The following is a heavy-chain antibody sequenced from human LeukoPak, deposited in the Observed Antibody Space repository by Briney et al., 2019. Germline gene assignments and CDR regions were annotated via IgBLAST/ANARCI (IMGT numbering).Heavy chain of an antibody. V-gene: IGHV3-30*02. J-gene: IGHJ4*02. D-gene: IGHD2-2*01. CDR1: GFTFSSYG. Sequence: PGGSLRLSCAASGFTFSSYGIHWVRQAPGKGLEWVAYIRYDGSSKYYANSVRGRFTISRDTSKNTAYLQMNRLRAEDTAVYYCGKKTEVVPAVVDYWGQGTLVTVSS. CDR2: IRYDGSSK. CDR3: GKKTEVVPAVVDY.